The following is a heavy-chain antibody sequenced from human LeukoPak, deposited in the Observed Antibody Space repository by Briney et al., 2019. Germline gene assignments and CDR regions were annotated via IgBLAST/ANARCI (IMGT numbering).Heavy chain of an antibody. CDR1: GFTFSSYT. CDR2: ISNSGRNT. D-gene: IGHD2-21*02. J-gene: IGHJ4*02. V-gene: IGHV3-23*01. Sequence: GGSLTLSCAASGFTFSSYTMSWVRQAPGKGLEWVSTISNSGRNTFYTDSVKGRFTISRDNSKNTLYLQMNSLRAGDTAVYSCARARGYCAADCSRYAFDYWGQGTLVTVPS. CDR3: ARARGYCAADCSRYAFDY.